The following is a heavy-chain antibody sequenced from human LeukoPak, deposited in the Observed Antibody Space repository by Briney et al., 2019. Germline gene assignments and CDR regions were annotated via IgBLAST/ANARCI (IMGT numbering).Heavy chain of an antibody. CDR3: ARDSRYYGSGHNSGFDY. Sequence: SETLSLTCTVSGGSISSYYWSWIRQPPGKGLEWIGYIYYSGSTNYNPSLKSRVTISVDTSKNQFSLKLSSVTAADTAVYYCARDSRYYGSGHNSGFDYWGQGTLVTVSS. CDR2: IYYSGST. D-gene: IGHD3-10*01. CDR1: GGSISSYY. J-gene: IGHJ4*02. V-gene: IGHV4-59*01.